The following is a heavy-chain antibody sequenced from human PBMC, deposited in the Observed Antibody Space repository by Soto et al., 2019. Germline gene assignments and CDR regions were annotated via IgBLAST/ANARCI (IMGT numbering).Heavy chain of an antibody. CDR2: ISAYNGNT. CDR3: ARDEVYCSSTSCYYYYYGMDV. J-gene: IGHJ6*02. Sequence: QVQLVQSGAEVKKPGASVKVSCTASGYTFTSYGISWVQQAPGQGLAWMGWISAYNGNTNYAQKLQGRVTMTTDTSTSTAYMELRSLRSDDTAVYYCARDEVYCSSTSCYYYYYGMDVWGQGTTVTVSS. CDR1: GYTFTSYG. D-gene: IGHD2-2*01. V-gene: IGHV1-18*04.